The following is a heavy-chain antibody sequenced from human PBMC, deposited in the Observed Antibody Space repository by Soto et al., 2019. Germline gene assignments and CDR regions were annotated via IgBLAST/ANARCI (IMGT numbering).Heavy chain of an antibody. CDR1: GFTFSSYW. J-gene: IGHJ6*02. Sequence: GGSLRLSCAASGFTFSSYWMHWVRQAPGKGLVWVSRINSDGSSTSYADSVKGRFTISRDNAKNTLYLQMNSLRAEDTAVYYCARDPTETAMVVEPSYYYYYYGMDVWGQGTTVTVSS. V-gene: IGHV3-74*01. D-gene: IGHD5-18*01. CDR2: INSDGSST. CDR3: ARDPTETAMVVEPSYYYYYYGMDV.